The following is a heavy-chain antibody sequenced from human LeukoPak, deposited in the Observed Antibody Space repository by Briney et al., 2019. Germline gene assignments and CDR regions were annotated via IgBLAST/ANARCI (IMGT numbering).Heavy chain of an antibody. V-gene: IGHV4-34*01. CDR3: ARHGTRWFGEVRNWFDP. J-gene: IGHJ5*02. CDR1: GGSFIGYY. Sequence: SETLSHTCAVYGGSFIGYYWSWTRQPPGKGLEWIGEINHSGSTNYNASRKSRVTISVDTSKNQLSLKLSSVTAPDAAVYYCARHGTRWFGEVRNWFDPWGQGTLVTVSS. CDR2: INHSGST. D-gene: IGHD3-10*01.